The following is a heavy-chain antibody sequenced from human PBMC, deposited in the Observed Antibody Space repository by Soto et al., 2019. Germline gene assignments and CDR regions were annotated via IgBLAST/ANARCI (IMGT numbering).Heavy chain of an antibody. D-gene: IGHD5-12*01. CDR1: GGTFSSYA. J-gene: IGHJ6*02. Sequence: QVQLVQSGAEVKKPGSSVNVSCKASGGTFSSYAISWVRQAPGQGLEWMGGIIPIFGTANYAQKFQGRVTITADKSTSTAYMELSSLRSEDTAVYYGARDGEMATISGMDVWGQGTTVTVSS. CDR3: ARDGEMATISGMDV. CDR2: IIPIFGTA. V-gene: IGHV1-69*06.